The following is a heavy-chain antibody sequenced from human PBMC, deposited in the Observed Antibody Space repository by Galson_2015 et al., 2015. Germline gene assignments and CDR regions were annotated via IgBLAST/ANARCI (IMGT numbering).Heavy chain of an antibody. D-gene: IGHD2-15*01. J-gene: IGHJ3*02. CDR3: ARAMGDIVVVVAATPDAFDI. Sequence: SVKVSCKASGYTFTSYYMHWVRQAPGQGLEWMGIINPSGGSTSYAQKFQGRVTMTRDTSTSTVYMELSSLRSEDTAVYYCARAMGDIVVVVAATPDAFDIWGQGTMVTVSS. CDR2: INPSGGST. CDR1: GYTFTSYY. V-gene: IGHV1-46*01.